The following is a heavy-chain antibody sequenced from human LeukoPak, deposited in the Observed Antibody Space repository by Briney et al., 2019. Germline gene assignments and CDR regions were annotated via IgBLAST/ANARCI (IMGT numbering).Heavy chain of an antibody. J-gene: IGHJ4*02. Sequence: NPSETLSLTCAVYGGSFSGYYWSWIRQPPGKGLEWIGEINHSGSTNYNPSLKSRVTMSVDTSKSQFSLRLNSVTAADTAVYYCGRDIRFDYWGQGTLVTVSS. V-gene: IGHV4-34*01. CDR2: INHSGST. CDR3: GRDIRFDY. CDR1: GGSFSGYY.